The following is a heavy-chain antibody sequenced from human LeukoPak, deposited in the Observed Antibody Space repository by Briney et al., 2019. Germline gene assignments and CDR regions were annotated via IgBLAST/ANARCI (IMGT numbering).Heavy chain of an antibody. V-gene: IGHV3-49*03. Sequence: GGSLRLSCTGSGFTLGDYAMSRWRQASGRGREWGGFIRSKACCGTTEYAASVKGRFTISRDDSKNIAYLKMNSLKTEDTAVYYCSRRFLEWYGYMDVWGKGTTVTVSS. CDR2: IRSKACCGTT. CDR1: GFTLGDYA. CDR3: SRRFLEWYGYMDV. J-gene: IGHJ6*03. D-gene: IGHD3-3*01.